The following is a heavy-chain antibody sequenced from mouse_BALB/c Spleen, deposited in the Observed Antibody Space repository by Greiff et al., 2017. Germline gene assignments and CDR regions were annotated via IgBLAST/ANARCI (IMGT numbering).Heavy chain of an antibody. Sequence: VQLQQSGPELVKPGALVKISCKASGYTFTSYDINWVKQRPEQGLEWIGWIDPENGDTEYAPKFQGKATMTADTSSNTAYLQLSSLTSEDTAVYYCNALITTVVARAYWGQGTLVTVSA. CDR2: IDPENGDT. J-gene: IGHJ3*01. CDR3: NALITTVVARAY. CDR1: GYTFTSYD. D-gene: IGHD1-1*01. V-gene: IGHV14-4*02.